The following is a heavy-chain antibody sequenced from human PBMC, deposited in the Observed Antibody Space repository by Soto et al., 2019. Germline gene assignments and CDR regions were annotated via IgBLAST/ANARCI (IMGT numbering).Heavy chain of an antibody. V-gene: IGHV1-2*04. J-gene: IGHJ6*02. D-gene: IGHD2-15*01. CDR1: GYTFTGYY. Sequence: VKVSCKASGYTFTGYYMHWVRQAPGQGLEWMGWINPNSGGTNYAQKFQGWVTMTRDTSISTAYMELSRLRSDDTAVYYCARGRRNCSGGSCYGYYYYYGMDVWGQGTTVTVS. CDR2: INPNSGGT. CDR3: ARGRRNCSGGSCYGYYYYYGMDV.